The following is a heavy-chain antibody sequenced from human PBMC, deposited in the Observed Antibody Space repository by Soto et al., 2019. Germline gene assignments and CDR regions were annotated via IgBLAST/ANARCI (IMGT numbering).Heavy chain of an antibody. CDR3: AHKGGRGAGMDV. V-gene: IGHV2-5*02. Sequence: QITLKESGPTLVKPTQTLTLTCTFSGFSLSTSGVGVVWIRQPPGKALEWLALIYWDDDKRYSPFLKSRLTITEDTSKNQVALTMTNMDPVDTATYYCAHKGGRGAGMDVWGQGTTVTVSS. J-gene: IGHJ6*02. D-gene: IGHD2-15*01. CDR1: GFSLSTSGVG. CDR2: IYWDDDK.